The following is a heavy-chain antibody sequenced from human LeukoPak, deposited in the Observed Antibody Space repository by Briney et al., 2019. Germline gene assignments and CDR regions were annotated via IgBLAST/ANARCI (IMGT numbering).Heavy chain of an antibody. CDR2: ISSNSAYI. J-gene: IGHJ3*02. CDR3: AREGGFHYDSSGDAFDI. CDR1: GFTFRRYT. V-gene: IGHV3-21*01. Sequence: GGSLRLSCAASGFTFRRYTMTWVRQAPGRGLEWVSSISSNSAYIYYADSLRGRLTISRDNAQNSLYLQVDSLGADDTAVYYCAREGGFHYDSSGDAFDIWGQGTMVTVSS. D-gene: IGHD3-22*01.